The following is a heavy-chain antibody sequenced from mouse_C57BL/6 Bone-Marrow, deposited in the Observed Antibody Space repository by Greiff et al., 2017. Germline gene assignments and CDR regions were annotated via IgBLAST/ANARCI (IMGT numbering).Heavy chain of an antibody. CDR2: IYPGDGDT. D-gene: IGHD2-1*01. V-gene: IGHV1-80*01. CDR3: ARYYGNYLAWFAY. Sequence: QVQMKQSGAELVKPGASVKISCKASGYAFSSYWMNWVKQRPGKGLEWIGQIYPGDGDTNYNGKFKGKATLTADKSSSTAYMQLSSLTSEDSAVYFSARYYGNYLAWFAYWGQGTLVTVSA. CDR1: GYAFSSYW. J-gene: IGHJ3*01.